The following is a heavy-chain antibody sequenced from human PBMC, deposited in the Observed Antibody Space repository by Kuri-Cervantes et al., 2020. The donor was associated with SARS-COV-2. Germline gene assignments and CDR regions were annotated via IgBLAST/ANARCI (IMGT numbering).Heavy chain of an antibody. CDR3: AKDLGVPAAIEMFYYYYGMDV. V-gene: IGHV3-30*04. CDR1: GFTFSSYA. CDR2: ISYDGSNK. D-gene: IGHD2-2*01. J-gene: IGHJ6*02. Sequence: GESLKISCAASGFTFSSYAMHWVCQAPGKGLEWVAVISYDGSNKYYADSVKGRFTISRDNSKNTLYLQMNSLRAEDTAVYYCAKDLGVPAAIEMFYYYYGMDVWGQGTTVTVSS.